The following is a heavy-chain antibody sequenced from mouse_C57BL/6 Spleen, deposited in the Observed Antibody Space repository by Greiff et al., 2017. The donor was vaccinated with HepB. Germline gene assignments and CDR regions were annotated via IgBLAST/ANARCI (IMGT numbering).Heavy chain of an antibody. CDR2: ISYDGSN. CDR1: GYSITSGYY. V-gene: IGHV3-6*01. Sequence: EVKLVESGPGLVKPSQSLSLTCSVTGYSITSGYYWNWIRQFPGNKLEWMGYISYDGSNNYNPSLKNRISITRDTSKNQFFLKLNSVTTEDTATYYCAREGVYYSNPSLYYAMDYWGQGTSVTVSS. J-gene: IGHJ4*01. D-gene: IGHD2-5*01. CDR3: AREGVYYSNPSLYYAMDY.